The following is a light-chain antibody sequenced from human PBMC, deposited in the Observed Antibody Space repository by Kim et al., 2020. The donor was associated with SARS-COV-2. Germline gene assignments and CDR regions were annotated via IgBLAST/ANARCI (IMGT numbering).Light chain of an antibody. J-gene: IGKJ4*01. CDR2: AAS. CDR1: QGIRTY. Sequence: DIQMTQSPSAMSASVGDRVTITCRASQGIRTYLAWFQQKPGQVPKRLIYAASTLQSGVPSRFSGSGSGTEFTLTINSLQPEDFATYYCLQHASYPLTFGVGTKVDIK. V-gene: IGKV1-17*03. CDR3: LQHASYPLT.